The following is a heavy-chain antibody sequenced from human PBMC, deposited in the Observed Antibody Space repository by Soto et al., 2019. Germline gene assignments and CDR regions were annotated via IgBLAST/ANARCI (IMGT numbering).Heavy chain of an antibody. V-gene: IGHV4-31*03. J-gene: IGHJ6*02. CDR2: NYYSGIT. CDR1: GGSISRGGYY. Sequence: SETLSLTCTFSGGSISRGGYYWAWIRQHPGKGLEWIGYNYYSGITYYNPSLKSRVTISLDTSKNQFSLKLSSVTAADTAVYYCARGSSIAGLYYGMDVWGQGTTVTVSS. D-gene: IGHD6-6*01. CDR3: ARGSSIAGLYYGMDV.